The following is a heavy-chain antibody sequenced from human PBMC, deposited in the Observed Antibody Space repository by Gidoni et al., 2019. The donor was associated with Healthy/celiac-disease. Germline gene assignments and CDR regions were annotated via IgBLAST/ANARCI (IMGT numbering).Heavy chain of an antibody. CDR2: NDYSGST. Sequence: QVQLQESGPGLVKPSETLSLTCTVAGGSISSYYWSWIRQPPGKGLEWIGYNDYSGSTNDNPALKSRVTISVDTSKNQFSRKLSSVTAADTAVYYCAGGYSYGPQPPYYYGMDVWGQGTTVTVSS. D-gene: IGHD5-18*01. CDR3: AGGYSYGPQPPYYYGMDV. CDR1: GGSISSYY. V-gene: IGHV4-59*01. J-gene: IGHJ6*02.